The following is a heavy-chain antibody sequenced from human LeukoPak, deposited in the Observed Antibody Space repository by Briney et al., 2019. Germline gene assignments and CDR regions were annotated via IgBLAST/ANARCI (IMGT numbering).Heavy chain of an antibody. D-gene: IGHD3-10*01. Sequence: PGGSLRLSCAASGFTFSSYWMHWVRQAPGKGLVWVSRINSDASSTSYADSVKGRFTISRDNAKNTLYLQMNSLRAEDTAVYYCAKVTYGSGSPHPKGSRWFGPWGQGTLVTVSS. CDR2: INSDASST. V-gene: IGHV3-74*01. CDR3: AKVTYGSGSPHPKGSRWFGP. J-gene: IGHJ5*02. CDR1: GFTFSSYW.